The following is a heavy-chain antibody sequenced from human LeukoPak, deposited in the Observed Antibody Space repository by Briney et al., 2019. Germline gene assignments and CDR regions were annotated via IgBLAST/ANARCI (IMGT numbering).Heavy chain of an antibody. D-gene: IGHD2-21*02. Sequence: KGGESLKISCEGSGYRFSNYWIGWVRQMPGKGLEWMGIICPGDYETRYSPSFQGLVTISVDKSISTAYLQWSSLKASDTAMYYCAIPPGYCGNDCSFDHWGQGTLVTVSS. CDR1: GYRFSNYW. J-gene: IGHJ4*02. CDR2: ICPGDYET. V-gene: IGHV5-51*01. CDR3: AIPPGYCGNDCSFDH.